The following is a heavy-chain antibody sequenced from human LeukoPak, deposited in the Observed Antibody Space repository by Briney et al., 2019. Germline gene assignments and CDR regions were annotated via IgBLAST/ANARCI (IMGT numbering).Heavy chain of an antibody. CDR1: AYTFTGYY. CDR2: INPNSGGT. D-gene: IGHD3-22*01. CDR3: ARGGFNGN. Sequence: SVKVSCKASAYTFTGYYVHWGGRAPRPGVEGMGWINPNSGGTTYAQNFPGRVTMTGDTSISTAYMAVSRLGSDDTAVYYCARGGFNGNWGQGTLVTVSS. J-gene: IGHJ4*02. V-gene: IGHV1-2*02.